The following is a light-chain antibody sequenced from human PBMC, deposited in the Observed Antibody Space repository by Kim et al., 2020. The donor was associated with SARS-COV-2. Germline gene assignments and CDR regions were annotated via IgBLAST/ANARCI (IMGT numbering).Light chain of an antibody. Sequence: QSVLTQPPSASGTPGQRVTISCSGSSSNIGSNTVNWYQQLPGTAPKLLIYNGNQRPSGVPDRFSVSKSGTSASLAITGLQSEDEADYYCAAWDDSLNGPFFGGGTQLTVL. V-gene: IGLV1-44*01. CDR3: AAWDDSLNGPF. J-gene: IGLJ2*01. CDR2: NGN. CDR1: SSNIGSNT.